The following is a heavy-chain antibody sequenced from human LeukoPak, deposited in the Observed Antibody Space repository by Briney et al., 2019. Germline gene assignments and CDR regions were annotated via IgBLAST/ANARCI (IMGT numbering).Heavy chain of an antibody. CDR1: GGSFSRYY. J-gene: IGHJ5*02. D-gene: IGHD6-13*01. Sequence: PSETRSLTCAVYGGSFSRYYCSWIRQPPGEGLEWIGEINHGRSTNYNPSLKRRVTISVDRSKHQFSLKLISVTAADTAVYYCARGQGFVRRSRYSSSWFDPWGQGTLVSVPS. CDR2: INHGRST. V-gene: IGHV4-34*01. CDR3: ARGQGFVRRSRYSSSWFDP.